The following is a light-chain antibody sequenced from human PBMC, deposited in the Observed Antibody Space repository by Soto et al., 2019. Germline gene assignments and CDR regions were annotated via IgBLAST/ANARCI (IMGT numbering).Light chain of an antibody. CDR2: GAS. CDR1: QSVSSSY. J-gene: IGKJ1*01. Sequence: EIVSTQSPGTLSLSPGERATLSCRASQSVSSSYLVWHQQKPGQAPRLLIYGASTRATGIPARFSGSGSGTEFTLTISSLQSEDFAVYYCQQYNDWPLTFGQGTKVDI. CDR3: QQYNDWPLT. V-gene: IGKV3-15*01.